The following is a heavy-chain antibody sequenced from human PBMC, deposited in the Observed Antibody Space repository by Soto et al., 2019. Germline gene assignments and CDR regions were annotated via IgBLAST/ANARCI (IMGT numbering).Heavy chain of an antibody. CDR1: GGSISSSSYY. CDR2: IYYSGST. CDR3: ARQERVHLWLQSDYYYGMDV. Sequence: SETLSLTCTVSGGSISSSSYYWGWIRQPPGKGLEWIGSIYYSGSTYYNPSLKSRVTISVDTSKNQFSLKLSSVTAADTAVYYCARQERVHLWLQSDYYYGMDVWGQGTTVTVSS. D-gene: IGHD5-18*01. V-gene: IGHV4-39*01. J-gene: IGHJ6*02.